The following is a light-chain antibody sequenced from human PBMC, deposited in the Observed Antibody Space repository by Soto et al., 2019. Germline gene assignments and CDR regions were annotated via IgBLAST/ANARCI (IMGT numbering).Light chain of an antibody. CDR3: QSYDSSLSGSV. CDR1: SSNSGAGYD. CDR2: RNN. V-gene: IGLV1-40*01. J-gene: IGLJ2*01. Sequence: QSVLTQPPSVSGAPGQRVTISCTGSSSNSGAGYDVHWYQQLPGAAPKLLIHRNNNRPSGVPDRFSGSKSGASASLAITGLQAEDEADYSCQSYDSSLSGSVFGGGTKLTVL.